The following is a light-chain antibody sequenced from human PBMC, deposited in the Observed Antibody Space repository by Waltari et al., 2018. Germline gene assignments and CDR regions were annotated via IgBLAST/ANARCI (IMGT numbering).Light chain of an antibody. CDR2: RNN. Sequence: TGLTQPPSVSKGLRQTATLTCTGNNNNVGYEPATWPQQHQGHPPKLLFYRNNNRPSGISERFSASRSGSTASLTITGLQTEDEADYYCSAWDSSLSAWVFGGGTKLTVL. CDR3: SAWDSSLSAWV. CDR1: NNNVGYEP. V-gene: IGLV10-54*04. J-gene: IGLJ3*02.